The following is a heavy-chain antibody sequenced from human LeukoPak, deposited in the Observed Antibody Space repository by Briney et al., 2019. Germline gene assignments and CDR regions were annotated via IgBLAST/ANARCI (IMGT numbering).Heavy chain of an antibody. J-gene: IGHJ4*02. CDR1: GYTFTGYY. CDR3: AAGSEYYYDSSGYYYDY. CDR2: IVVGSGNT. Sequence: SVKVSCKASGYTFTGYYMHWVRQARGQRLEWIGWIVVGSGNTNYAQKFQERVTITRDMSTSTAYMELSSLRSEDTAVYYCAAGSEYYYDSSGYYYDYWGQGTLVTVSS. D-gene: IGHD3-22*01. V-gene: IGHV1-58*02.